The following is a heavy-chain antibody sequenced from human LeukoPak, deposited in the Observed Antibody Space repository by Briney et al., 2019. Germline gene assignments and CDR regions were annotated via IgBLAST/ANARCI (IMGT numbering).Heavy chain of an antibody. J-gene: IGHJ4*02. Sequence: ASVRVSSTASGYTFTTYYMHWVRHAPGQGLEWMGIINPSGGSTRYAQKFQGRVTMTRDMSTSTVYMELSSLRSEDTAVYYCARAGYCSSTSCYQIFDYWGQGTLVTVSS. CDR2: INPSGGST. CDR1: GYTFTTYY. V-gene: IGHV1-46*01. CDR3: ARAGYCSSTSCYQIFDY. D-gene: IGHD2-2*01.